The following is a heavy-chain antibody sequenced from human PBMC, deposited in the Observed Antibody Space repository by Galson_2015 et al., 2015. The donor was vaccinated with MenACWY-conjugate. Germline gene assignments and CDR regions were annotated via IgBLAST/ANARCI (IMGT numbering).Heavy chain of an antibody. Sequence: SLRLSCAASGFTFSSYSMNWVRQAPGKGLEWVSYISSSSSTIYYADSVKGRFTISRDNAKNSLYLQMNSLRAEDTAVYYCARGGRGYSYGLGYWGQGALLTVSS. CDR1: GFTFSSYS. CDR3: ARGGRGYSYGLGY. CDR2: ISSSSSTI. D-gene: IGHD5-18*01. J-gene: IGHJ4*02. V-gene: IGHV3-48*04.